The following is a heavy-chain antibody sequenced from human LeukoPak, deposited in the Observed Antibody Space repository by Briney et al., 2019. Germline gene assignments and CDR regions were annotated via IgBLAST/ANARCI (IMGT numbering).Heavy chain of an antibody. Sequence: SGGSLRLSCAASGFTFSNYNMNWVRQAPGKGLEWVATMSFDVNNKYYADSVRGRFTISRDNSKNTLYLQMNSLRAEDTAVYSCARGYCTSSSCYNDYWGQGTLVTVSS. J-gene: IGHJ4*02. CDR2: MSFDVNNK. D-gene: IGHD2-2*02. CDR1: GFTFSNYN. CDR3: ARGYCTSSSCYNDY. V-gene: IGHV3-30*03.